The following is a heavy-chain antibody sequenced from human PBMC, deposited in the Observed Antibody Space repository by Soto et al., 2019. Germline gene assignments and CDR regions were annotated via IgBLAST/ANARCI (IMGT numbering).Heavy chain of an antibody. CDR2: INHSGST. CDR1: GGSFSGYY. J-gene: IGHJ4*02. Sequence: SETLSLTCAVYGGSFSGYYWSWIRQPPGKGLEWIGEINHSGSTNYNPSLKSRVTISVDTSKNQFSLKLSSVTAADTAVYYCASYRQDEYSSDFDYWGQGTLVTVSS. CDR3: ASYRQDEYSSDFDY. V-gene: IGHV4-34*01. D-gene: IGHD6-19*01.